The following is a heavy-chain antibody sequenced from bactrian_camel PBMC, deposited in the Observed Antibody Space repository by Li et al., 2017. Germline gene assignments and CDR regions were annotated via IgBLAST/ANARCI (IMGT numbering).Heavy chain of an antibody. J-gene: IGHJ4*01. V-gene: IGHV3S63*01. CDR2: INTIGDTT. Sequence: HVQLVESGGGSVKAGEALTLSCTASGSTLHASEMGWYRQTRGLDCELVSGINTIGDTTFYTDSVKGRFTISRDNTKNTVYLQLNSLKTEDMAMYYCAPVAPSDYSDYEAEGRSCSSWGPGTQVTVS. D-gene: IGHD4*01. CDR3: APVAPSDYSDYEAEGRSCSS. CDR1: GSTLHASE.